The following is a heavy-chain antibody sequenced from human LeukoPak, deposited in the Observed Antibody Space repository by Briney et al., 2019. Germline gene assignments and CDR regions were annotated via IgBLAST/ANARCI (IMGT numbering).Heavy chain of an antibody. D-gene: IGHD3-22*01. CDR1: GYTFTSYS. CDR3: ASLFSSGPLGGP. CDR2: ISAYNGNT. J-gene: IGHJ5*02. V-gene: IGHV1-18*01. Sequence: ASVKVSCKASGYTFTSYSFSWVRQAPGQGLEWLGWISAYNGNTNYAQKIQGRVTMTRDTSTSTVYMELSSLRSEDTAVYYCASLFSSGPLGGPWGQGTLVTVSS.